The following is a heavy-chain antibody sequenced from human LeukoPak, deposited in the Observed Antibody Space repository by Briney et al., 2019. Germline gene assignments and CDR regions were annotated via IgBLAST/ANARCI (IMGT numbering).Heavy chain of an antibody. CDR1: GFTLSNAW. CDR3: TTDYLATITFDY. CDR2: IKSKTDGGTT. D-gene: IGHD5-12*01. V-gene: IGHV3-15*01. J-gene: IGHJ4*02. Sequence: GGSLRLSCAASGFTLSNAWMSWVRQAPGKGLEWVGRIKSKTDGGTTDYAAPVKGRFTISRDDSKNTLYLQMNSLKTEDTAMYYCTTDYLATITFDYWGQGTLVTVSS.